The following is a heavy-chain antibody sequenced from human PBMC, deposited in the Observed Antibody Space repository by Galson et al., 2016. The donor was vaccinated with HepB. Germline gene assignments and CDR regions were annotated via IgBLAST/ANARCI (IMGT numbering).Heavy chain of an antibody. Sequence: SLRLSCAASGFTFNSYAMHWVRQAPGKAPEWVAVISYDGRKKYYADSVKGRFTISRDKSKKTLFLEMNSLRPEDTAVYHCAKDRGYYAMDVWGQGTTVTVS. CDR2: ISYDGRKK. CDR3: AKDRGYYAMDV. D-gene: IGHD3-10*01. CDR1: GFTFNSYA. J-gene: IGHJ6*02. V-gene: IGHV3-30*04.